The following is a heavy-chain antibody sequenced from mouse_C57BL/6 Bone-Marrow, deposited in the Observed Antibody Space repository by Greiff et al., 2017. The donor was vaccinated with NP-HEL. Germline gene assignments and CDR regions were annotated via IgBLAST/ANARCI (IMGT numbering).Heavy chain of an antibody. CDR2: IWWDDDK. D-gene: IGHD2-3*01. Sequence: QVTLKVSGPGILQPSQTLSLTCSFSGFSLSTFGMGVGWIRQPSGKGLEWLAHIWWDDDKYYNPALKSRLTISKDTSKNQVFLKIANVDTADTATYYCARILYDGYPFGMAMDYWGQGTSVTVSS. CDR1: GFSLSTFGMG. J-gene: IGHJ4*01. CDR3: ARILYDGYPFGMAMDY. V-gene: IGHV8-8*01.